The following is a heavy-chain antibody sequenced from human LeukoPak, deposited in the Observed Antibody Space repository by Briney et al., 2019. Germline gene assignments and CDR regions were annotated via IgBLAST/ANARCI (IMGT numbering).Heavy chain of an antibody. D-gene: IGHD1-14*01. CDR3: ARGPRNDP. V-gene: IGHV1-8*01. J-gene: IGHJ5*02. CDR2: VHPNSGNT. Sequence: PLASVKVSCKPSGYPFTTWEINWVRQAAGQGLEWMGWVHPNSGNTAYAQKFQGRVTMTRDTSISTAYMELSGLRSDDTAVYFCARGPRNDPWGQGTLVTVSS. CDR1: GYPFTTWE.